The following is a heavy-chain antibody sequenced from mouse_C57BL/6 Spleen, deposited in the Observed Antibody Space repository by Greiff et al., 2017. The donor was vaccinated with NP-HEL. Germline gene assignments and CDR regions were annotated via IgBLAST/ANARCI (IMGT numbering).Heavy chain of an antibody. V-gene: IGHV5-16*01. CDR2: INYDGSST. J-gene: IGHJ4*01. D-gene: IGHD2-5*01. Sequence: EVKLVESEGGLVQPGSSMKLSCTASGFTFSDYYMAWVRQVPEKGLEWVANINYDGSSTYYLDSLKSRFIISRDNAKNILYLQMSSLKSEDTATYYCARGGAYYSNHYAMDYWGQGTSVTVSS. CDR3: ARGGAYYSNHYAMDY. CDR1: GFTFSDYY.